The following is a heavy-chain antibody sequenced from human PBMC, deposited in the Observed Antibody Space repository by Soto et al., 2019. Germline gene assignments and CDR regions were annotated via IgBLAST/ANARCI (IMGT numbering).Heavy chain of an antibody. Sequence: PSETLSLTCTVSGGSMSSYYWSWIRQPPGKGLEWIGYIYYSGTINYNPSLKSRVTISIDTSKNQFSLKLSSVTAADTAVYYCARGPGGDNYWGQGTLVTVSS. CDR1: GGSMSSYY. J-gene: IGHJ4*02. V-gene: IGHV4-59*01. CDR2: IYYSGTI. D-gene: IGHD2-21*01. CDR3: ARGPGGDNY.